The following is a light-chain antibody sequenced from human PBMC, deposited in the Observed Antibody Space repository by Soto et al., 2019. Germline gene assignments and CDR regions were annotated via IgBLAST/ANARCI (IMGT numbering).Light chain of an antibody. V-gene: IGKV3-20*01. CDR1: QSVSSSY. J-gene: IGKJ1*01. CDR2: GAS. Sequence: EIVLTQSPGTLSLSPGERATLSCRASQSVSSSYLAWYQQKPGQAPRLLIYGASSRATGIPDRFSGSGSGTEFTLTISSLQSEDFAVYFCQQYKIWPTFGQGTKVEIK. CDR3: QQYKIWPT.